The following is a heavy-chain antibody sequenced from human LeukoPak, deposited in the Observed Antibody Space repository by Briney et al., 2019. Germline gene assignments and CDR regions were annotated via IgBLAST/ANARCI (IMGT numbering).Heavy chain of an antibody. CDR1: GFTFSSYA. D-gene: IGHD6-13*01. Sequence: GGSLRLSCATSGFTFSSYAMSWVRQAPGKGLEWASAISGSGGSTYYADSVKGRFTISRDNSKNTLYLQMNSLRAEDTAVYYCAKDKYSSSWYYYYYGMDVWGQGTTVTVSS. V-gene: IGHV3-23*01. CDR2: ISGSGGST. CDR3: AKDKYSSSWYYYYYGMDV. J-gene: IGHJ6*02.